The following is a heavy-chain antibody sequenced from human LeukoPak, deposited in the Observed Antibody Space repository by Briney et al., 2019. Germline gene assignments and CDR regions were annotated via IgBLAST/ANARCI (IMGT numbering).Heavy chain of an antibody. J-gene: IGHJ4*02. CDR1: GFTFRGNY. Sequence: PGGSLRLSCAASGFTFRGNYMSWVPQGPGKGLEWVSVIYSGGSTYYADSVKGRFTISRDNSKNTLYLQMNSLRAEDTAVYYCARGGLDDYWGQGTLVTVSS. V-gene: IGHV3-53*01. D-gene: IGHD3-9*01. CDR3: ARGGLDDY. CDR2: IYSGGST.